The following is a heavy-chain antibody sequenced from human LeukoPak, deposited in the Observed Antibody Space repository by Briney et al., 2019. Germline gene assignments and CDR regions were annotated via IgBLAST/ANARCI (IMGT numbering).Heavy chain of an antibody. J-gene: IGHJ5*02. CDR1: TYTFTRYG. CDR2: ISAYNGNT. D-gene: IGHD3-22*01. V-gene: IGHV1-18*01. CDR3: ASHNHYYDSSGYSYNWFDP. Sequence: ASVRVSCKASTYTFTRYGISWVRQAPGQGLEWMGWISAYNGNTNYAQKLQGRVTMTTDTSTSTAYMELRSLRSDDTAVYYCASHNHYYDSSGYSYNWFDPWGQGTLVTVSS.